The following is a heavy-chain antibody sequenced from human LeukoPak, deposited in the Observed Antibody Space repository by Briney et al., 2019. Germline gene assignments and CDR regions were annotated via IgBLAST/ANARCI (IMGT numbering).Heavy chain of an antibody. Sequence: SETLSLTCTVSGYSISSGYYWGWIRQPPGKGLEWIGSIYHSGSTYYNPSLKSRVTISVDTSKNQFSLKLSSVTAADTAVYYCARGPDIVVVPAAGWGQGTLVTVSS. CDR2: IYHSGST. D-gene: IGHD2-2*01. J-gene: IGHJ4*02. V-gene: IGHV4-38-2*02. CDR3: ARGPDIVVVPAAG. CDR1: GYSISSGYY.